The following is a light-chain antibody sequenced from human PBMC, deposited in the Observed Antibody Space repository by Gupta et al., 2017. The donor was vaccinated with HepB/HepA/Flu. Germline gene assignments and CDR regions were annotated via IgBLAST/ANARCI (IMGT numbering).Light chain of an antibody. V-gene: IGKV3-20*01. CDR1: QSLSTNY. J-gene: IGKJ2*01. Sequence: EIVLTPSPVTLSLSPGERATLSCRASQSLSTNYLAWYQQKRGQAPRLLIYSASSRATGIPDRFSGSGSGTDFTLTISRLEPEDFAVYYCQQDNSSPYTFGQGTKLEIK. CDR3: QQDNSSPYT. CDR2: SAS.